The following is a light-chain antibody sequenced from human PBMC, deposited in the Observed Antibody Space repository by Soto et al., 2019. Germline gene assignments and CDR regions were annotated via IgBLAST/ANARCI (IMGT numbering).Light chain of an antibody. CDR2: LAS. Sequence: IVVTQSPVSLPVTPGEPASISCRSSQSLLHSRGYNYLDWYVQRPGQSPQVLIYLASNRASGVPDRVSGSGSGTDFTLKISKVEPEDVGIYYCMQTLQTPHTFGRGTKLEIK. J-gene: IGKJ2*01. V-gene: IGKV2-28*01. CDR3: MQTLQTPHT. CDR1: QSLLHSRGYNY.